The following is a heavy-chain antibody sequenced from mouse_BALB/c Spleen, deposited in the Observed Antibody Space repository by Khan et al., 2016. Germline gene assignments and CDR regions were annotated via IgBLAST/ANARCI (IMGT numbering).Heavy chain of an antibody. Sequence: QVQLQQPGAELVRPGSLVKISCKASGYAFSSYWMFWVKQRPGQGLEWIGQIYPGDGDTHYNGKVKGKATLTADKSSSTAYMQLSSLTSEDSAVYFCARRAMDYWGQGTSVTVSS. CDR3: ARRAMDY. V-gene: IGHV1-80*01. CDR1: GYAFSSYW. J-gene: IGHJ4*01. CDR2: IYPGDGDT.